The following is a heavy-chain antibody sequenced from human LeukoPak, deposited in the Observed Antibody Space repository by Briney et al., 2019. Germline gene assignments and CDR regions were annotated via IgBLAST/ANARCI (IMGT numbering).Heavy chain of an antibody. CDR3: AKVDGGLATAGTPDY. D-gene: IGHD6-13*01. CDR2: ISGSGGST. V-gene: IGHV3-23*01. Sequence: GGSLRLSCAASGFTFSTYAMSWVRQAPGKGLKWVSAISGSGGSTSYAHSVKGRFTISRDNSKNTLSLQMNSLRAEDTAVYYCAKVDGGLATAGTPDYWGQGTLVTVSS. CDR1: GFTFSTYA. J-gene: IGHJ4*02.